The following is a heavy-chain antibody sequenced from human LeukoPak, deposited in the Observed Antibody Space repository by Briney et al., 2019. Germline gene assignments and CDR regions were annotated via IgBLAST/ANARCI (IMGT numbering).Heavy chain of an antibody. J-gene: IGHJ4*02. CDR3: ARVVNLDTASENFWDY. D-gene: IGHD5-18*01. V-gene: IGHV4-30-4*01. CDR1: GGSISSGDYY. Sequence: PSQTLSLTCTVSGGSISSGDYYWSWIRQPPGKGLEWIGYIYYSGRTYYNPSLKSRVTISVDTSKNQFSLKLSSVTAADTAVYYCARVVNLDTASENFWDYWGQGTLVTVSS. CDR2: IYYSGRT.